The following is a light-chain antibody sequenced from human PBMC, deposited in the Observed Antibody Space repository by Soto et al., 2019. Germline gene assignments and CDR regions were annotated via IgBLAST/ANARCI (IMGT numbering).Light chain of an antibody. CDR1: SSDVGGYKY. CDR3: SSYTSSSTYV. V-gene: IGLV2-14*01. Sequence: ALTQPASVSGSPGQSITISCTGTSSDVGGYKYVSWYQQHPGKAPKLMIYEVSNRPSGVSNRFSGSKSGNTASLTISGLQAEDEADYYCSSYTSSSTYVFGTGTKVTVL. CDR2: EVS. J-gene: IGLJ1*01.